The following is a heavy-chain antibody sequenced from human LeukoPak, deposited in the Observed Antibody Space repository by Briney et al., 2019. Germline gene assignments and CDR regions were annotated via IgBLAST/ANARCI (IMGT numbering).Heavy chain of an antibody. CDR3: ARHRSDSYSSPIDY. V-gene: IGHV5-51*01. CDR1: GYSFSNYF. D-gene: IGHD6-6*01. Sequence: GESLKISCKGSGYSFSNYFIGWVRQMPGKGLEWMAIVSPSDSDTRYCPSFRGQVTISADKPVSTVYLQWSSLEASDTAMYYCARHRSDSYSSPIDYWGQGTLVTVSS. J-gene: IGHJ4*02. CDR2: VSPSDSDT.